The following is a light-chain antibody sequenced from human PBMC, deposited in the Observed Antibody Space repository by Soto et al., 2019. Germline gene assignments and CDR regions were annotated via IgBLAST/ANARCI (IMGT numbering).Light chain of an antibody. CDR3: QQNYSATWT. J-gene: IGKJ1*01. CDR1: QTISSW. V-gene: IGKV1-5*03. CDR2: KAS. Sequence: DIQMTQSPSSLSASVGDRVTITCRASQTISSWLAWYQQKPGKAPKLLIYKASTLKSGVPSRFSGSGSGTEFTLTISSLQPEDFATYSCQQNYSATWTFGQGTKVDIK.